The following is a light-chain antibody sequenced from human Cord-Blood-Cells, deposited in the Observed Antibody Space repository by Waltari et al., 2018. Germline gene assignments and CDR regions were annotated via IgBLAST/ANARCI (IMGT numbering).Light chain of an antibody. CDR2: DAS. J-gene: IGKJ4*01. CDR3: QQRSNWPLT. Sequence: EIVLTQSPATLSLSPGERATLSCRASQSVSSYLAWYQQKPGQAPRLLIYDASNRATGIPARFSGSWSGTDFTLTISSLEPEEFAVYYCQQRSNWPLTFGGGTKVEIK. V-gene: IGKV3-11*01. CDR1: QSVSSY.